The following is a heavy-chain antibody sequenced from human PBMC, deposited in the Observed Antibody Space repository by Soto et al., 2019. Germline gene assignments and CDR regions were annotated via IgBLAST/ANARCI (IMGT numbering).Heavy chain of an antibody. CDR2: INAGNGNT. D-gene: IGHD1-1*01. J-gene: IGHJ4*02. V-gene: IGHV1-3*01. CDR1: GXXXTSYA. Sequence: SVXVXCXXXGXXXTSYAMHWVRQAPGQRLEWMGWINAGNGNTKYSQKFQGRVTITRDTSASTAYMVLSSLSSDVTAVYYCARGMYTIDYWGQGTLVTVSS. CDR3: ARGMYTIDY.